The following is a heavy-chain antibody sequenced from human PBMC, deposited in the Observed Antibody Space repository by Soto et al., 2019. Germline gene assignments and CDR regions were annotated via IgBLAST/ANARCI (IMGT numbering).Heavy chain of an antibody. J-gene: IGHJ4*02. Sequence: SETLSLTCTVSGGSISSGGYYWSWIRQHPGKGLEWIGYIYYSGSTYYNPSLKSRVTISVDTSKNQFSLKLSSVTAADTAVYYCAREYDYYGSGSYYRGSHYFDYWGQGTLVTISS. V-gene: IGHV4-31*03. CDR1: GGSISSGGYY. CDR2: IYYSGST. CDR3: AREYDYYGSGSYYRGSHYFDY. D-gene: IGHD3-10*01.